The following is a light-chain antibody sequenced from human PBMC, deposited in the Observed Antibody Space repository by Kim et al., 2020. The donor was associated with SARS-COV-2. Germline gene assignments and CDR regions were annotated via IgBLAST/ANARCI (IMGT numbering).Light chain of an antibody. V-gene: IGKV1-27*01. CDR1: QDIGNY. Sequence: ASVGDRVTITCRASQDIGNYLGWYQQKPGKAPKLLIYETSTLQSGVPSRFSGRGSGTDFTLTISSLQPEDVATYYCQSYDSSPLTFGGGTKVDIK. J-gene: IGKJ4*01. CDR3: QSYDSSPLT. CDR2: ETS.